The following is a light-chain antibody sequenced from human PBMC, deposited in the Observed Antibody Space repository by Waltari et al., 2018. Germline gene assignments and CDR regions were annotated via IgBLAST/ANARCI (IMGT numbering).Light chain of an antibody. V-gene: IGKV3-20*01. CDR3: QQYGISPLT. CDR1: QSASSGY. J-gene: IGKJ4*01. Sequence: EIVLTQSPGTLSLSPGERATLSCRASQSASSGYLAWYQQKPGQAPRLLIYAASSRATGIPDRFSGSGSGTDFTLTISRLEPEDFAVYYCQQYGISPLTFGGGTKVEIK. CDR2: AAS.